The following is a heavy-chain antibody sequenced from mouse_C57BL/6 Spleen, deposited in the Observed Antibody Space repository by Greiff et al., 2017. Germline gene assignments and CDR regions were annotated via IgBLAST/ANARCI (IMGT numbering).Heavy chain of an antibody. D-gene: IGHD2-2*01. J-gene: IGHJ4*01. CDR2: IYPRDGST. CDR3: ARRGDYGYDDYAMDY. V-gene: IGHV1-78*01. Sequence: QVQLKESDAELVKPGASVKISCKVSGYTFTDHTIHWMKQRPEQGLEWIGYIYPRDGSTKYNEKFKGKATLTADKSSSTAYMQLNSLTSEDSAVYFCARRGDYGYDDYAMDYWGQGTSVTVSS. CDR1: GYTFTDHT.